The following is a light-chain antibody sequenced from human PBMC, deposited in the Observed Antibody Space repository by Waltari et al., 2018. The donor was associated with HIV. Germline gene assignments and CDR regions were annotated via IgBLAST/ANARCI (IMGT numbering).Light chain of an antibody. Sequence: QSVLTQPPSVSGAPGQRVTISCAGSGSNIGAGFDVHWYQQIPVTVPKLLIYDNPNRPSGVPARFSGAKSGTSASLAITGLQAEDEATYYCLSYDRSLRFVFGSGTKVSVL. J-gene: IGLJ1*01. CDR1: GSNIGAGFD. V-gene: IGLV1-40*01. CDR2: DNP. CDR3: LSYDRSLRFV.